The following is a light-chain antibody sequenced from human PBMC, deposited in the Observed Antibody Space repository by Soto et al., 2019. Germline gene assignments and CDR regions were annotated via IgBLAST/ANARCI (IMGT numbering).Light chain of an antibody. V-gene: IGLV2-14*01. J-gene: IGLJ1*01. CDR3: QSYDSSLNGYV. CDR2: EVN. CDR1: SSDIGGYNY. Sequence: QSALTQPASVSGSPGQAITISCTGTSSDIGGYNYVSWYQQHPGKAPKLMIYEVNHRPSGVSNRLSGSRSGNTASLTISELQAEDESDYYCQSYDSSLNGYVFGSGTKLTVL.